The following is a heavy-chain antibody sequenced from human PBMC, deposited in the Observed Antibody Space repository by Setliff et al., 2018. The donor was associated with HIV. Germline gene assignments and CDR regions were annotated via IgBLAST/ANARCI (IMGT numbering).Heavy chain of an antibody. Sequence: PSETLSLTCTVSGSSISSNYYWAWIRQAPGKGLEWIGCIDASANTYYIPSLKSRATISIDTSKNQLSLKLRSVTAADTAVYYCARIGSGWSVGWFDPWGQGTQVTVS. CDR2: IDASANT. J-gene: IGHJ5*02. CDR3: ARIGSGWSVGWFDP. CDR1: GSSISSNYY. V-gene: IGHV4-38-2*02. D-gene: IGHD6-13*01.